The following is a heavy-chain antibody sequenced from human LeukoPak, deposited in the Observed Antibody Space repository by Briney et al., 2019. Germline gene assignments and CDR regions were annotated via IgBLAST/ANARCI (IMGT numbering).Heavy chain of an antibody. CDR2: ISNSDYST. CDR3: ARETTYYYDSSGYYRTYYFDY. CDR1: GFTFSSYA. V-gene: IGHV3-23*01. Sequence: GGSLRLSCAASGFTFSSYAMSWVRQAPGKGLEWVSTISNSDYSTYYADSVKGRFTISRANSENTLYLQMNNLRAEDTAVYYCARETTYYYDSSGYYRTYYFDYWGQGTLVTVSS. D-gene: IGHD3-22*01. J-gene: IGHJ4*02.